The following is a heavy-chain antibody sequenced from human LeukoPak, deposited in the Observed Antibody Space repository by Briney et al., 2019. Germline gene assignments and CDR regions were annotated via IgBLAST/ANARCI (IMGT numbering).Heavy chain of an antibody. Sequence: GGSLRLSCGASGLSFSSSAMSWVRQAPGKGLEWVSAISGSGGSSYYADSVKGRFTISRDNAKNSLYLQMNSLRAEDTALYYCARARDNYDGSGYYPDAFDIWGQGTLVAVSP. CDR3: ARARDNYDGSGYYPDAFDI. CDR2: ISGSGGSS. V-gene: IGHV3-23*01. D-gene: IGHD3-22*01. J-gene: IGHJ3*02. CDR1: GLSFSSSA.